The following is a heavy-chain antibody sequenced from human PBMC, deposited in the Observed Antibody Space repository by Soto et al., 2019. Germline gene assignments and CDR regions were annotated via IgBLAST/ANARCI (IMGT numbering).Heavy chain of an antibody. D-gene: IGHD3-3*01. J-gene: IGHJ6*02. CDR3: AKVRHIFGGVWDYGMDV. CDR2: ISYDGSNK. Sequence: GGSLRLSCAASGFTFSSYGMHWVRQAPGKGLEWVAVISYDGSNKYYADSVKGRFTISRDNSKNTLYLQMNSLRAEDTAVYYCAKVRHIFGGVWDYGMDVWGQGTTVTVSS. CDR1: GFTFSSYG. V-gene: IGHV3-30*18.